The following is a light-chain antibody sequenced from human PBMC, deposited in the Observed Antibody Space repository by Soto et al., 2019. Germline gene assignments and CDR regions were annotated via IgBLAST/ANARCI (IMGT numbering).Light chain of an antibody. J-gene: IGKJ1*01. V-gene: IGKV1-39*01. CDR1: QTISSF. Sequence: DIQMTQSPSSLSASVGDRVTITCRTSQTISSFLNWYQHSPGKAPKLLIYAASSLQSGVPSRFSGSGSGTDFSLTISSLQPEDFATYYCQQYYSTSWTFGQGTKVEIK. CDR2: AAS. CDR3: QQYYSTSWT.